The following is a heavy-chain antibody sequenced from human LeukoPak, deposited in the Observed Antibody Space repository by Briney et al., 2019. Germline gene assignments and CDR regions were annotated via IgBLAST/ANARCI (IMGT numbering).Heavy chain of an antibody. Sequence: SETLSLTCAVSGVSFNDYYWSWVRQTPGKGLEWIGEINHSGYTNDSPSLKSRVTLSIDTSRKQFSLNLRSVTVADAGIYYCARMTTGHDYWGQGTLVTVSS. J-gene: IGHJ4*02. CDR3: ARMTTGHDY. D-gene: IGHD4-17*01. CDR2: INHSGYT. V-gene: IGHV4-34*01. CDR1: GVSFNDYY.